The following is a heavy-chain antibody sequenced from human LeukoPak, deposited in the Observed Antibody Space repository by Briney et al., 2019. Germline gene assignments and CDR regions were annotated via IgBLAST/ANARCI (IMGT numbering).Heavy chain of an antibody. CDR1: GGSISSYY. V-gene: IGHV4-4*07. J-gene: IGHJ2*01. D-gene: IGHD2-2*01. CDR2: IYTSGST. CDR3: ARRKYCSSTSCYPAHWYFDL. Sequence: SSETLSLTCTVSGGSISSYYWSWIRQPAGKGLEWIGRIYTSGSTNYNPSLKSRVTMSVDTSKNQFSLKLSSVTAADTAVYYCARRKYCSSTSCYPAHWYFDLWGRGTLVTVSS.